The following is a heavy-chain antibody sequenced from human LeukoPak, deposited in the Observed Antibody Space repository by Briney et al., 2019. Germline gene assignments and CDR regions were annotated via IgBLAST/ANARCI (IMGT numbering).Heavy chain of an antibody. D-gene: IGHD2-21*02. CDR3: ARGSPACGEDCYFDY. V-gene: IGHV3-30-3*01. CDR1: GFTFGSYA. J-gene: IGHJ4*02. CDR2: ISYDGTNK. Sequence: GGSLRLSCAASGFTFGSYAMHWVRQAPGRGLEWVAGISYDGTNKYYADSVKGRFTISRDNSKNTLYLQMNSLRTDDTAVYYCARGSPACGEDCYFDYWGQGTLVTASS.